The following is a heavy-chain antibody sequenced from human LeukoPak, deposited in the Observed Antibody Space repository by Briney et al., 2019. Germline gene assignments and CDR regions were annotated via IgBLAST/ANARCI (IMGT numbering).Heavy chain of an antibody. Sequence: ASVKVSCKASGYTFTSYDINWVRQATGQGLEWMGWINPNSGGTNYAQKFQGRVTMTRDTSISTAYMELSRLRSDDTAVYYCASSFGFGELSYWGQGTLVTVSS. D-gene: IGHD3-10*01. CDR1: GYTFTSYD. CDR2: INPNSGGT. J-gene: IGHJ4*02. CDR3: ASSFGFGELSY. V-gene: IGHV1-2*02.